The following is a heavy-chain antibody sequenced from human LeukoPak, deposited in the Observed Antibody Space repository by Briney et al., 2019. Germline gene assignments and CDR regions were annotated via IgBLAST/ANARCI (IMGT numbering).Heavy chain of an antibody. D-gene: IGHD3-22*01. CDR2: ISYDGSNK. V-gene: IGHV3-30*18. CDR1: GFTFSSYG. J-gene: IGHJ6*02. Sequence: GRSLRLSCAASGFTFSSYGMHWVRQAPGKGLEWVAAISYDGSNKYYADSVKGRFTISRDNSKNTLYLQMNSLRAEDTAVYYCAKDLTGLDSSGYYYYYGMDVWGQGTTVTVSS. CDR3: AKDLTGLDSSGYYYYYGMDV.